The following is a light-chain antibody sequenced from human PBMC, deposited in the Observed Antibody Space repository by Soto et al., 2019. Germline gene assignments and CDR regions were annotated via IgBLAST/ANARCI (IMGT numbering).Light chain of an antibody. J-gene: IGKJ1*01. Sequence: DIQMTQSPSTLSGSVGDRVTITCRASQTISSWLAWYQQKPGKPPKILIYKASTLKSGVPSRFSGSGSGTDFTLAISSLQPEDSETYYCLQDINYPWTFGQGTKVDIK. CDR1: QTISSW. CDR2: KAS. CDR3: LQDINYPWT. V-gene: IGKV1-5*03.